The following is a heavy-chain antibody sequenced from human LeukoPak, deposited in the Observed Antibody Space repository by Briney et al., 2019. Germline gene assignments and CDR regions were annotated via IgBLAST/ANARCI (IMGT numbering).Heavy chain of an antibody. V-gene: IGHV3-11*01. CDR1: GFTFSDYY. Sequence: PGGSLRLPCAASGFTFSDYYMSWIRQAPGKGLEWVSYISSSGSTIYYADSVKGRFTISRDNAKNSLYLQMNSLRAEDTAVYYCARAALSGNWFDPWGQGTLVTVSS. D-gene: IGHD3-10*01. J-gene: IGHJ5*02. CDR2: ISSSGSTI. CDR3: ARAALSGNWFDP.